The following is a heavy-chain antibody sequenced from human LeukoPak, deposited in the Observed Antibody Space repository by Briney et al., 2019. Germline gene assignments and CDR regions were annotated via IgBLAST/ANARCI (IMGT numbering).Heavy chain of an antibody. J-gene: IGHJ4*02. CDR2: ITASGGGT. CDR1: GFIFSSYA. CDR3: APRGGSSFDY. Sequence: GGSLRLSCAASGFIFSSYAMSWARQAPGKGLEWVSTITASGGGTYYADSVKGRFTISGDTSKNTLYLQMNSLRAEDTAVDYCAPRGGSSFDYWGQGTLVTVS. V-gene: IGHV3-23*01. D-gene: IGHD6-13*01.